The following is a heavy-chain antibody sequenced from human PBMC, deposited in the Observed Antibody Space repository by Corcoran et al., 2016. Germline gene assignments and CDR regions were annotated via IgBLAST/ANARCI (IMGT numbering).Heavy chain of an antibody. V-gene: IGHV5-51*01. CDR1: GYSFPNHW. CDR3: ARPAQSKAAASFDAFDI. D-gene: IGHD6-13*01. J-gene: IGHJ3*02. CDR2: IYPGDSYT. Sequence: EVQLGQSGAEVKKPGESLRISCRGSGYSFPNHWIAWVRQMPGKGLEWMGIIYPGDSYTNYSPSFQGHVTISADKSISTAYLQWSSLKASDTAMDYCARPAQSKAAASFDAFDIWGQGTMVTVSS.